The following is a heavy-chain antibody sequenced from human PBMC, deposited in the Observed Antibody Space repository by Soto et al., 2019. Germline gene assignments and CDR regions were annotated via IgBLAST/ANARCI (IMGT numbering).Heavy chain of an antibody. Sequence: LSLTCSVSGGSISRYYWSWIRQPAGKGLEWIGRIYNTGSTNYNPSLKSRVTMSVDTSKNQFSLRLKYVTAADTAVYYCARAGGYSDRALGHEWWHFDLWGRGSLVNVYS. CDR3: ARAGGYSDRALGHEWWHFDL. J-gene: IGHJ2*01. D-gene: IGHD5-18*01. CDR1: GGSISRYY. V-gene: IGHV4-4*07. CDR2: IYNTGST.